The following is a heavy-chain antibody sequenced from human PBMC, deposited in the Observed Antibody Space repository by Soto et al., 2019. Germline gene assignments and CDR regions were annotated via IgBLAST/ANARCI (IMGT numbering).Heavy chain of an antibody. D-gene: IGHD6-19*01. CDR2: ISAYNGNT. Sequence: ASVKVSCKASGYTFTSYGISWVRQAPGQGLEWMGWISAYNGNTNYAQKLQGRVTMTTDTSTSTAYMELRSLRSDDTAVYYCARGYSSGRQWNPGMYYYYGMDVWGQGTTVTVSS. CDR1: GYTFTSYG. V-gene: IGHV1-18*01. J-gene: IGHJ6*02. CDR3: ARGYSSGRQWNPGMYYYYGMDV.